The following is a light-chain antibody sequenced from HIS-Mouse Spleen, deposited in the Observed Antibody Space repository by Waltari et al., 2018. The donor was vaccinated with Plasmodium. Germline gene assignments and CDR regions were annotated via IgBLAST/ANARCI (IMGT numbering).Light chain of an antibody. V-gene: IGLV2-11*01. J-gene: IGLJ1*01. CDR1: SSDVGGCNY. CDR2: DVS. CDR3: CSYAGSYTYV. Sequence: QSALTQPRSVSGSPGQSVPISCTGTSSDVGGCNYVPWYQQHPGKAPQLMIDDVSKRPAGVPDRCACSKPGNTAFLTISGLQAEDEADYDCCSYAGSYTYVFGTGTKVTVL.